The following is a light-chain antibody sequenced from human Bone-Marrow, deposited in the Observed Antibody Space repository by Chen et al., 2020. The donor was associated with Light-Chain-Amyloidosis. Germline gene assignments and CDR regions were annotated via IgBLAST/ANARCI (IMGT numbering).Light chain of an antibody. J-gene: IGLJ2*01. V-gene: IGLV3-25*03. CDR3: QSGDSRGTYEVI. Sequence: SYELTQPPSVSVSPGQTARITCSGDDFPTKYAYWYQQKPGQAPVLVIHRDTERPSGISERFSGSSSGRTDKLTIRGVEAEDEADYHCQSGDSRGTYEVILGGGTKLTVL. CDR1: DFPTKY. CDR2: RDT.